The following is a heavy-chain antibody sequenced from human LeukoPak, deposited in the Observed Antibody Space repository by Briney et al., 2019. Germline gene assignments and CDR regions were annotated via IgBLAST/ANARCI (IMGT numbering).Heavy chain of an antibody. CDR3: ARGGTISNDWGDYNWVGP. CDR1: GASISSGAYD. J-gene: IGHJ5*02. Sequence: PSETLSLTCTVSGASISSGAYDWIWIRQCPGKGLEWIGHIFLGGTTFFNPSLKSRLTISAHMSTNPFSLTLTSVTAADTAVYYCARGGTISNDWGDYNWVGPWGQGTLVTVSS. V-gene: IGHV4-31*03. D-gene: IGHD4-17*01. CDR2: IFLGGTT.